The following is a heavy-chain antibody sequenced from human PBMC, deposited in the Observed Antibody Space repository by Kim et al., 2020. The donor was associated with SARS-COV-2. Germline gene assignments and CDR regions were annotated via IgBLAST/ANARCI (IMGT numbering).Heavy chain of an antibody. D-gene: IGHD4-17*01. V-gene: IGHV3-53*01. CDR3: ARDSPSTVVTKVTFFDN. Sequence: GGSLRLSCAASGFTVSSNYMSWVRQAPGKGLEWVSVIYSGGSTYYADSVKGRFTISRDNSKNTLYLQMNSLRAEDTAVYYCARDSPSTVVTKVTFFDNWGQGTLVTVSS. CDR1: GFTVSSNY. CDR2: IYSGGST. J-gene: IGHJ4*02.